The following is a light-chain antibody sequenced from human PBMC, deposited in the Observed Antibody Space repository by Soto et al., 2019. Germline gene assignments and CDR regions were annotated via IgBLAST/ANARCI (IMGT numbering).Light chain of an antibody. CDR2: NAF. J-gene: IGKJ4*02. CDR3: QRYNDWPLT. Sequence: ELVMTQSPATLSVSPGEGVTLSCRASQGVGITLAWYQQKPGQTPRLLIYNAFTRATGIPARFSGSGSGTEFTLTINSLQSEDSAVYYCQRYNDWPLTFGGGTKVEGK. V-gene: IGKV3-15*01. CDR1: QGVGIT.